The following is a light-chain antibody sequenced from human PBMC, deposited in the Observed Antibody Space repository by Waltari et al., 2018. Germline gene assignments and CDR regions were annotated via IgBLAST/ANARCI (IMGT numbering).Light chain of an antibody. J-gene: IGKJ2*01. V-gene: IGKV3-20*01. Sequence: EIVLTQSPGTLSLSPGDRVTLSCRASQSVPNNYVAWHQQKPGQSPRLLIYGASIRLTGIPDRFSGSGSGTDFTLTISRLEPEDFAVYHCQQYITTPYTFGQGTRLEIK. CDR1: QSVPNNY. CDR2: GAS. CDR3: QQYITTPYT.